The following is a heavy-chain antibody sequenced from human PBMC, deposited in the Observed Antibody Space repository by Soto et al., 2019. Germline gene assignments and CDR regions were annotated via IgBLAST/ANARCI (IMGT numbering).Heavy chain of an antibody. CDR3: TTDYKWELTFDY. CDR2: IKSKTDGGTT. D-gene: IGHD1-26*01. V-gene: IGHV3-15*01. J-gene: IGHJ4*02. CDR1: GFTFSNAW. Sequence: GSLRLSCAASGFTFSNAWMSWVRQAPGKGLEWVGRIKSKTDGGTTDYAAPVKGRFTISRDDSKNTLYLQMNSLKTEDTAVYYCTTDYKWELTFDYWGQGTLVTVSS.